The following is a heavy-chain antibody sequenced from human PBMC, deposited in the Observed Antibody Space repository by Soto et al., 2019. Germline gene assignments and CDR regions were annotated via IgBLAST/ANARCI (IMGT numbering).Heavy chain of an antibody. CDR2: IFSSGTT. D-gene: IGHD3-16*01. J-gene: IGHJ6*02. Sequence: PSETLSLTCTVSVDSISSGNKYWSWIRQPPGKGLEWIGYIFSSGTTYYNPSLKSRLTMSLDTSQNQFSLKLNSVTDADTAVYYCARVPSPFDYYYAMDVWGQGTTVTVSS. V-gene: IGHV4-30-4*01. CDR3: ARVPSPFDYYYAMDV. CDR1: VDSISSGNKY.